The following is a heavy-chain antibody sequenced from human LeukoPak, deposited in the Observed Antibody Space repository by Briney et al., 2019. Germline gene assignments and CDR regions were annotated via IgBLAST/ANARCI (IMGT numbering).Heavy chain of an antibody. V-gene: IGHV6-1*01. CDR2: TYYRAKWYN. Sequence: SQTLSLTCAISGDSVSSNSATWNWIRQSPSIGREWLVRTYYRAKWYNDYAVSVKSRITINPGTSKNQFSLQLNSVPPEDTAVYYCASVPYSSSWCSDPYFWFDPWGQGTLVTVSS. J-gene: IGHJ5*02. D-gene: IGHD6-13*01. CDR1: GDSVSSNSAT. CDR3: ASVPYSSSWCSDPYFWFDP.